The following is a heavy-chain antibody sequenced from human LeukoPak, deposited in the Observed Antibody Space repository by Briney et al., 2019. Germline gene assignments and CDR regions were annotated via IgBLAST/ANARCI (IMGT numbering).Heavy chain of an antibody. J-gene: IGHJ3*02. CDR1: GGSISSSNW. CDR2: IYHSGST. V-gene: IGHV4-4*02. Sequence: PSETLSLTCAVSGGSISSSNWWSWVRQPPGKGLEWIGEIYHSGSTNYNPSLKSRVTISVDKSKNQFSLKLSSVTAADTAVYYCARVLGITYCGGDCYSSPGDAFDIWGQGTMVTVSS. CDR3: ARVLGITYCGGDCYSSPGDAFDI. D-gene: IGHD2-21*02.